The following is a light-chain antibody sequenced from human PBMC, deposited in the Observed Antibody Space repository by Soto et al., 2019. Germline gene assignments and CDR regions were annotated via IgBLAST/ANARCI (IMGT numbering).Light chain of an antibody. CDR1: QSVSSSY. V-gene: IGKV3-20*01. Sequence: EIVLTQSPGTLSLSPGERATLSCRASQSVSSSYLAWYQQKPGQAPRLLIYAASSRATGIPDRFSGSGSGTDFTLTSSRLEPEDFAVYYCQQYAGLPYTFGQGTKLEIK. J-gene: IGKJ2*01. CDR3: QQYAGLPYT. CDR2: AAS.